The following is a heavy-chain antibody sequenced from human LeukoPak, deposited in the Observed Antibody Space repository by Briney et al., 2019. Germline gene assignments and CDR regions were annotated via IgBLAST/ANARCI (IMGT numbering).Heavy chain of an antibody. CDR2: IYHSGST. CDR3: ARAQCRSSLYYFDY. D-gene: IGHD6-6*01. Sequence: SETLSLTCTVSGGSISSGGYYWSWIRQPPGKGLEWIGYIYHSGSTYYNPSLKSRVTISVDTSKNQFSLKLSSVTAADTAVYYCARAQCRSSLYYFDYWGQGTLVTVSS. CDR1: GGSISSGGYY. J-gene: IGHJ4*02. V-gene: IGHV4-30-2*05.